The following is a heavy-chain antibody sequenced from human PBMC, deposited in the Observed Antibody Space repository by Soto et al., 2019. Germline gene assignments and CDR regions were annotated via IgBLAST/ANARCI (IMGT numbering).Heavy chain of an antibody. D-gene: IGHD2-15*01. CDR3: ARGGYCSGGSCYFGEFDY. CDR1: GFTFSSYG. J-gene: IGHJ4*02. Sequence: GGSLRLSCAASGFTFSSYGMHWVRQAPGKGLEWVAVIWYDGSNKYYADSVKGRFTISRDNSKNRLYLQMNSLRAEDTAVYYCARGGYCSGGSCYFGEFDYWGQGTLVTVSS. CDR2: IWYDGSNK. V-gene: IGHV3-33*01.